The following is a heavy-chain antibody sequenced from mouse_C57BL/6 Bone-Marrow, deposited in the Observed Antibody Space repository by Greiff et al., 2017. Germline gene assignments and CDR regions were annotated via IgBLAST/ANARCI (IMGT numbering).Heavy chain of an antibody. D-gene: IGHD3-2*02. V-gene: IGHV2-2*01. CDR3: ALRSSGYEAMDY. CDR1: GFSLTSYG. CDR2: IWSGGST. J-gene: IGHJ4*01. Sequence: VKLVESGPGLVQPSQSLSITCTASGFSLTSYGVHWVRQSPGKGLEWLGVIWSGGSTDYNAAFISRLSISKDNSKSQVFFKMNSLQADDAAIYYCALRSSGYEAMDYWGQGTSVTVSS.